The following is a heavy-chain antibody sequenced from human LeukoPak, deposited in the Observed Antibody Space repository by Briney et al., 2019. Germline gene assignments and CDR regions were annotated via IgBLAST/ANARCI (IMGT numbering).Heavy chain of an antibody. CDR3: ARGPLHVVVPAATWFDP. D-gene: IGHD2-2*01. Sequence: GGSLRLSCAASGFTFSTYEMNWVRQAPGKGLEWVSYISSSGSTIYYADSEKGRFTISRDNAKNSLYLQMNSLRAEDTAVYYCARGPLHVVVPAATWFDPWGQGILVTVSS. CDR2: ISSSGSTI. CDR1: GFTFSTYE. J-gene: IGHJ5*02. V-gene: IGHV3-48*03.